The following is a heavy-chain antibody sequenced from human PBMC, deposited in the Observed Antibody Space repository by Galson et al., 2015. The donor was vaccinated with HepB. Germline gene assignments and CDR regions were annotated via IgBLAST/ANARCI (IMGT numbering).Heavy chain of an antibody. V-gene: IGHV3-23*01. Sequence: SLRLSCAASGFTFSSYAMSWVRQAPGKGLEWVSAISGSGGSTYYADSVKGRFTISRDNSKNTLYLQMNSLRAEDTAVYYCAKHKSLGDIVVVVAAYFDYWGQGTLVTVSS. CDR1: GFTFSSYA. CDR2: ISGSGGST. J-gene: IGHJ4*02. D-gene: IGHD2-15*01. CDR3: AKHKSLGDIVVVVAAYFDY.